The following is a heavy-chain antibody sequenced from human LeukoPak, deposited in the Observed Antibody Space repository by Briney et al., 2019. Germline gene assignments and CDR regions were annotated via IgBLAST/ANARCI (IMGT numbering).Heavy chain of an antibody. D-gene: IGHD4-23*01. J-gene: IGHJ4*02. V-gene: IGHV4-39*01. Sequence: PSETLSLTCTVSGGSVSSSSYYWGWIRQPPGKGLEYIGTIYYSGSTYYNPSLKSRVTISVDTSKNQLSLKLSSVTAADTAIYYCARRYGGSYFDYWGQGTLVTVSS. CDR3: ARRYGGSYFDY. CDR2: IYYSGST. CDR1: GGSVSSSSYY.